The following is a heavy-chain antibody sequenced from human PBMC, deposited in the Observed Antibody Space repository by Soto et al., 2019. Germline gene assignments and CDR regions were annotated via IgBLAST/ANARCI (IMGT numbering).Heavy chain of an antibody. J-gene: IGHJ3*02. CDR2: IYDSGST. Sequence: QVQLQESGPRLVKPSETLSLTCTVSGGSISHFYWSWIRQSPGKGLEWLGYIYDSGSTSYNPSLKRRVIMSMDTYKTQFSLNLSSVTAADSAVYFCAASDYAILTGHFAFDIWGDGTLVTVSS. V-gene: IGHV4-59*01. D-gene: IGHD3-9*01. CDR1: GGSISHFY. CDR3: AASDYAILTGHFAFDI.